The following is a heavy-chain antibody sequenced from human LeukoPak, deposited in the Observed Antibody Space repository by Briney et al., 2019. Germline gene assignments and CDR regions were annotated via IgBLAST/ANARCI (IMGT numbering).Heavy chain of an antibody. D-gene: IGHD2-8*01. CDR3: ARYPDCTNGVCYTYIDY. CDR1: GFTFDDYG. J-gene: IGHJ4*02. V-gene: IGHV3-20*04. CDR2: INWNGGST. Sequence: GGSLRLSCAASGFTFDDYGMSWVRQPPGKGLEWVSVINWNGGSTGYADSVKGRFTISRDNAKNSLYLQMNSLRAEDTALYYCARYPDCTNGVCYTYIDYWGQGTLVTVSS.